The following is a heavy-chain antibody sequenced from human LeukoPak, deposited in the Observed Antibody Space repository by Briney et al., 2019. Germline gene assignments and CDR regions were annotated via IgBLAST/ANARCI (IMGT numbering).Heavy chain of an antibody. J-gene: IGHJ4*02. CDR1: GGTFISYA. CDR3: ARSDVYGSRSYVFDY. Sequence: SVTVSCKASGGTFISYAISWVRQAPGQGLEWMGGIIPIFGTANYAQKFQGRVTITADESTTTAYMELSSLRLEDTAVYYCARSDVYGSRSYVFDYWGQGTLVTVSS. CDR2: IIPIFGTA. D-gene: IGHD3-10*01. V-gene: IGHV1-69*01.